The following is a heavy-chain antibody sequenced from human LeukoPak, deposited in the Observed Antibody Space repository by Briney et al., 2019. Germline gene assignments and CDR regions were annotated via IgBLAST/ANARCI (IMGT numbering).Heavy chain of an antibody. CDR2: INPKSGGT. CDR3: ARDGCGGDCAEGWFDP. Sequence: ASVKVSCKASGYTFTDYFMNWVRQAPGQGLEWMGWINPKSGGTVYAQKFQGRVTMTRDTSTSTAYMELRSLRSDDTAVYYCARDGCGGDCAEGWFDPWGQGTLVTVSS. D-gene: IGHD2-21*02. V-gene: IGHV1-2*02. CDR1: GYTFTDYF. J-gene: IGHJ5*02.